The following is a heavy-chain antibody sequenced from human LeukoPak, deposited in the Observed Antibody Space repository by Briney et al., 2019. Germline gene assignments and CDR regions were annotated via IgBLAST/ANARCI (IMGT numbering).Heavy chain of an antibody. D-gene: IGHD3-10*01. Sequence: PSETLSLTCAVYGGSFSGYYWSWIRQPPGKGLEWIGEINHSGSTNYNPSLKSRVTISVDTSKNQFSLKLSSVTAADAAVYYCARPTPYYYGSGSYYIVDYWGQGTLVTVSS. CDR2: INHSGST. CDR3: ARPTPYYYGSGSYYIVDY. J-gene: IGHJ4*02. CDR1: GGSFSGYY. V-gene: IGHV4-34*01.